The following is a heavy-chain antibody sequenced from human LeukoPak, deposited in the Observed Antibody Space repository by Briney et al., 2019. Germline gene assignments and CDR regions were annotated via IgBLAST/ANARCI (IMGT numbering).Heavy chain of an antibody. Sequence: SETLSLTRAVYGGSFSGYYWSWIRQPPGKGLEWIGEINHSGSTNYNPSLKSRVTISVDTSKNQFSLKLSSATAVDTAVYYCARGPLWFGELLYSWGQGTLVTVSS. CDR2: INHSGST. V-gene: IGHV4-34*01. CDR3: ARGPLWFGELLYS. D-gene: IGHD3-10*01. CDR1: GGSFSGYY. J-gene: IGHJ5*02.